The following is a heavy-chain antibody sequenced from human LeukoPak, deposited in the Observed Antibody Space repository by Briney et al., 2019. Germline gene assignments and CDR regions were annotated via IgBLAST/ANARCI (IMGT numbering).Heavy chain of an antibody. J-gene: IGHJ3*02. CDR1: GYTFTSYY. V-gene: IGHV1-46*01. D-gene: IGHD7-27*01. Sequence: ASVKVSCKASGYTFTSYYMHWVRQAPGQGLEWMGVINPSGGSRTNAQKFQGRVTMTRDTSTTTLYMELSSLRSEDTAMYYCARGGLLTGDQWGHVFDIWGQGTTVTVSS. CDR3: ARGGLLTGDQWGHVFDI. CDR2: INPSGGSR.